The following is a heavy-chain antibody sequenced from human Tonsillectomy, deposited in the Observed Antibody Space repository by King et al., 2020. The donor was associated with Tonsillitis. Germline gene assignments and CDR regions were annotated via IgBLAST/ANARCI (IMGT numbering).Heavy chain of an antibody. J-gene: IGHJ4*02. D-gene: IGHD4-23*01. CDR2: IYHSGST. CDR1: GGSISSSNW. Sequence: VQLQESGPGLVKPSGTLSLTCAVSGGSISSSNWWSWVRQPPGKGLEWIGEIYHSGSTNYNPSLKSRVSISVDKSKNQFSLKRSSVTAADTAVYYCARDPDDYGGNHRFDYWGQGPLVTVSS. V-gene: IGHV4-4*02. CDR3: ARDPDDYGGNHRFDY.